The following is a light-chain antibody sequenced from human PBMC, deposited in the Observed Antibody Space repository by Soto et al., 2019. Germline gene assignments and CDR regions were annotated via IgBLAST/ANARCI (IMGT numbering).Light chain of an antibody. Sequence: QSALTQPASVSGSPGQSITISCTGTRSDGGGYNYVSWYQQHPGKAPKLMIYEVSNRPSGVSNRFSGSKSGNTASLTISGLQAEDEADYYCSSYTSSSTPNWVFGGGTKLTVL. CDR1: RSDGGGYNY. CDR2: EVS. J-gene: IGLJ3*02. CDR3: SSYTSSSTPNWV. V-gene: IGLV2-14*01.